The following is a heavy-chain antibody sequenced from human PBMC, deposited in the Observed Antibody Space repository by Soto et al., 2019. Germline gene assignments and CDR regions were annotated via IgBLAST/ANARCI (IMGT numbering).Heavy chain of an antibody. J-gene: IGHJ4*02. CDR3: AKADPSCSSTSCYIPYYFDY. D-gene: IGHD2-2*01. V-gene: IGHV3-23*01. CDR1: GFTFSSYA. CDR2: ISGSGGST. Sequence: GGSLRLSCAASGFTFSSYAMSWVRQAPGKGLEWVSAISGSGGSTYYADSVKGRFTISRDNSKNTLYLQMNSLRAEDTAVYYCAKADPSCSSTSCYIPYYFDYWGQGTLVTVSS.